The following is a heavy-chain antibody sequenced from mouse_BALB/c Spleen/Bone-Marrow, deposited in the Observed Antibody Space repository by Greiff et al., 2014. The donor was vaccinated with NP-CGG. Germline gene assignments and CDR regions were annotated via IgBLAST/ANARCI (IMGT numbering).Heavy chain of an antibody. D-gene: IGHD2-14*01. V-gene: IGHV5-6-3*01. CDR2: INTNGGTT. Sequence: VQLKESGGVLVQPGGSLKLSCAASGLTFSSYDMSWVRQTPDKRLELVATINTNGGTTYYPDSVKGRFTISRDNAKSTLYLQMSSLKSADTAIYYCARNRYDWFAYWGQGTLVTVSA. CDR1: GLTFSSYD. J-gene: IGHJ3*01. CDR3: ARNRYDWFAY.